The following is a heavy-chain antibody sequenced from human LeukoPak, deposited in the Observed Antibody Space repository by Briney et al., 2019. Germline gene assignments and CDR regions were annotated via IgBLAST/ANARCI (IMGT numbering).Heavy chain of an antibody. Sequence: ASVTVSCKASGYTFTGYYMHWVRQAPGQGLKWMGWINPNSGGTNYAQKFQGRVTMTRDTSTSTAYMELSRLRSGDTAVYYCALIGTTSDYWGQGTLVTVSS. V-gene: IGHV1-2*02. CDR1: GYTFTGYY. CDR2: INPNSGGT. D-gene: IGHD1-7*01. J-gene: IGHJ4*02. CDR3: ALIGTTSDY.